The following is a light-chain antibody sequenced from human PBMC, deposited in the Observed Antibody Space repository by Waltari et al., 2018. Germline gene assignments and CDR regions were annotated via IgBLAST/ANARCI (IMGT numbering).Light chain of an antibody. J-gene: IGLJ2*01. CDR2: EVS. CDR3: SSYAGSNAHVV. V-gene: IGLV2-8*01. CDR1: TSDVGGYNY. Sequence: QSALTQPPSASGSPGQSVTISCTGTTSDVGGYNYVPWYQQHPGKAPKLMIYEVSKRPSVVTDRFSGSKSGNTASLTVSGLQADDEADYYCSSYAGSNAHVVFGGGTKLTVL.